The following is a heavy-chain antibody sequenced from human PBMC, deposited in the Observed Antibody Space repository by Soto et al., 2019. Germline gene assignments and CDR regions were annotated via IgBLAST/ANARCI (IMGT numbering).Heavy chain of an antibody. CDR1: GLIFSDSG. CDR3: AKGRGSGWAWYFDN. CDR2: INNSGGNT. J-gene: IGHJ4*02. D-gene: IGHD6-19*01. Sequence: GGSLRLSCTASGLIFSDSGMAWVRQAPGKGLDWVSTINNSGGNTHYADSVKGRFTISRDNSKNTLYLQMNSLRGEDTAVYYCAKGRGSGWAWYFDNWGQGTLVTVSS. V-gene: IGHV3-23*01.